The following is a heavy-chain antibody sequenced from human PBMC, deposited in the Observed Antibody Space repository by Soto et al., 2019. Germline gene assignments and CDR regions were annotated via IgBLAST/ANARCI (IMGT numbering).Heavy chain of an antibody. Sequence: PSETPSLTCTVSGGSISSGGYYWSWIRQHPGKGLEWIGYIYYSGSTYYNPSLKSRVTISVDTSKNQFSLKLSSVTAADTAVYYCARARSYGTRFDYWGQGTLVTVSS. CDR1: GGSISSGGYY. CDR2: IYYSGST. D-gene: IGHD5-18*01. CDR3: ARARSYGTRFDY. V-gene: IGHV4-31*03. J-gene: IGHJ4*02.